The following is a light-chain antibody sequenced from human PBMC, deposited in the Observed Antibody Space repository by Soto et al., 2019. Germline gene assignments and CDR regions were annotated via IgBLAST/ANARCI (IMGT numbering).Light chain of an antibody. CDR1: QSVSSSY. CDR2: DAS. CDR3: QPYGSSSWT. Sequence: EIVLTQSPGTLSLSPGERATLSCRASQSVSSSYLAWYQQKFGQAPRLLIYDASSRATGIPDRFSGSGSGTDFTLSICRLEPEDFAVYYCQPYGSSSWTFGQGTKVDIK. J-gene: IGKJ1*01. V-gene: IGKV3-20*01.